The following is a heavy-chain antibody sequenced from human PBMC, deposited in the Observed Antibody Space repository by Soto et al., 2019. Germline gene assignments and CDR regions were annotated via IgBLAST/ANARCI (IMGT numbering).Heavy chain of an antibody. CDR1: GGPFSSYA. D-gene: IGHD2-8*02. J-gene: IGHJ6*04. V-gene: IGHV1-18*01. CDR2: ISAYNGNT. Sequence: SVQVSCTASGGPFSSYAISWVRHAPGQGLEWMGWISAYNGNTNYAQKLQGRVTMTTDTSTSTAYMELRSLRSDDTAVYYCARVTGYYFGMDGWGNGSKVTV. CDR3: ARVTGYYFGMDG.